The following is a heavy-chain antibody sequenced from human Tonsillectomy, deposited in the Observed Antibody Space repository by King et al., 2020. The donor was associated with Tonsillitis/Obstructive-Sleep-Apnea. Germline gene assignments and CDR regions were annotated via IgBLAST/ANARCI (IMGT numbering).Heavy chain of an antibody. Sequence: VQLVESGGGVVQPGGSLRLSCAASGFTFDNYAMHWVRQAPGKGLEWVSLISGDSGSTYYADSVKGRFTISRDNGKNSLYLQMNSLRTADTALYYCAKAGYYDILTGYNWFDPWGQGTLVTVSS. J-gene: IGHJ5*02. V-gene: IGHV3-43*02. CDR2: ISGDSGST. CDR3: AKAGYYDILTGYNWFDP. CDR1: GFTFDNYA. D-gene: IGHD3-9*01.